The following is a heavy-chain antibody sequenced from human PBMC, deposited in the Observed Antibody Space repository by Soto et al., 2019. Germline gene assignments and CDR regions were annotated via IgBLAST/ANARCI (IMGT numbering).Heavy chain of an antibody. V-gene: IGHV3-23*01. Sequence: DEQLLESGGDLVQPGGSLRLACTASGFTFNSYFMSWVRQAPGEGLEWISAISGGGGAKYYSDSVKGRFTISRDNSNNTLYLQMNSLRADDTAVYYCAKSLTASNFRWDVWGHGTRVTVSS. CDR3: AKSLTASNFRWDV. J-gene: IGHJ6*02. D-gene: IGHD7-27*01. CDR2: ISGGGGAK. CDR1: GFTFNSYF.